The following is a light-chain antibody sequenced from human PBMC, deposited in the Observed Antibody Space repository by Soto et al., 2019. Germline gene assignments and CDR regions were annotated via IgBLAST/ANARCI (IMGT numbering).Light chain of an antibody. CDR1: SSNIGKNY. Sequence: QSALTQPPSVSAAPGQKVTISCSGSSSNIGKNYVSWYQQLPGTAPKLLIYENDKRPSGIPDRFSGSKTGTSATLGITGLQTGDEADYHCGTWDSSLSAGVFGTGTKLTVL. V-gene: IGLV1-51*02. CDR3: GTWDSSLSAGV. CDR2: END. J-gene: IGLJ1*01.